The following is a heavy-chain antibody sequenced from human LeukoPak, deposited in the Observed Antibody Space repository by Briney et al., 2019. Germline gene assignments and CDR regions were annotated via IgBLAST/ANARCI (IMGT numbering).Heavy chain of an antibody. CDR2: IHSGGTT. CDR1: GGSVSIGNDY. CDR3: ARIVNGSGWRW. D-gene: IGHD6-19*01. V-gene: IGHV4-39*02. J-gene: IGHJ4*02. Sequence: LETLSLTCTVSGGSVSIGNDYWGWIRQPPGKGLEWIGSIHSGGTTFYNPSLKSRVTISIDTPKNRFSLNLRSVTAADPAVYFCARIVNGSGWRWGGQGTLVTVSS.